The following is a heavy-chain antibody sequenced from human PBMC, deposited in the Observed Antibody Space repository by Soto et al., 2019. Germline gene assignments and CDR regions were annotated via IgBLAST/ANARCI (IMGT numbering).Heavy chain of an antibody. D-gene: IGHD1-1*01. CDR3: ARAMERGEGDAFDI. Sequence: QVQLVQSGAEVKKRGSSVKVSCKASGGTFSSYAISWVRQAPGQGLEWMGGIIPIFGTANYAQKFQGRVTITADESTSTAYMELSSQRSEDTAVYYCARAMERGEGDAFDIWGQGTMVTVSS. CDR2: IIPIFGTA. J-gene: IGHJ3*02. V-gene: IGHV1-69*01. CDR1: GGTFSSYA.